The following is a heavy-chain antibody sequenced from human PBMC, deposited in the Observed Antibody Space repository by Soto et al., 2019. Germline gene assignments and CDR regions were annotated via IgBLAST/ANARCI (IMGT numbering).Heavy chain of an antibody. CDR3: ARGSPLSSSFPLDS. V-gene: IGHV4-59*12. CDR1: GGSIRPYY. D-gene: IGHD6-6*01. Sequence: QVQLQESGPGLVKPSETLSLTCTVFGGSIRPYYWSWIRQPPGKELEWIGYIYYTGSTNYSPPLKSRVTMSLDTAKNLLSLRLNSVTAADTAVYYCARGSPLSSSFPLDSWGQGSLVAVSS. CDR2: IYYTGST. J-gene: IGHJ4*02.